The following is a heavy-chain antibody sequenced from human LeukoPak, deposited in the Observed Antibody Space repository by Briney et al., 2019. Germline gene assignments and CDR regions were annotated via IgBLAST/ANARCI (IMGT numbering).Heavy chain of an antibody. CDR3: AKKGYCSSTSCSYYYYYYMDV. CDR1: GFTFSDYY. V-gene: IGHV3-11*01. D-gene: IGHD2-2*01. CDR2: ISSSGSTI. J-gene: IGHJ6*03. Sequence: GGSLRLSCAASGFTFSDYYMSWIRQAPGKGLEWVSYISSSGSTIYYADSVKGRFTISRDNAKNSLYLQMNSLRAEDTAVYYCAKKGYCSSTSCSYYYYYYMDVWGKGTTVTVSS.